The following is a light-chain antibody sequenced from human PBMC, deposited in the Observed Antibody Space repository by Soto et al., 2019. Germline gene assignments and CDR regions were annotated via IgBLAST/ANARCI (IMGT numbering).Light chain of an antibody. CDR1: RSDVGGYNY. V-gene: IGLV2-11*01. CDR3: CSYAGSSLVV. Sequence: QSVLTQPRSVSGSPGQSVTISCTGTRSDVGGYNYVSWYQQHPGKAPKLMIYDVSKRPSGVPDRFSGSKSDNTASLTISGLQAEDEAAYYCCSYAGSSLVVFGGGTKVTVL. CDR2: DVS. J-gene: IGLJ3*02.